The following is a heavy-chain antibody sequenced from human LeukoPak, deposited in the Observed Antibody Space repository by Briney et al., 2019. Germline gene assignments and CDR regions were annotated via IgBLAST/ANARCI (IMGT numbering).Heavy chain of an antibody. CDR1: GFTFSSSW. J-gene: IGHJ4*02. Sequence: VGSLRLSCAASGFTFSSSWMYWVRQAPGKGLVWVSRLNNDGSRIEYADSVKGRFTISRDNAKNTLFLQLGSLRVDDTAVYYCARGPDHGGSYYHDWGQGTLVTVSA. D-gene: IGHD1-26*01. CDR2: LNNDGSRI. V-gene: IGHV3-74*03. CDR3: ARGPDHGGSYYHD.